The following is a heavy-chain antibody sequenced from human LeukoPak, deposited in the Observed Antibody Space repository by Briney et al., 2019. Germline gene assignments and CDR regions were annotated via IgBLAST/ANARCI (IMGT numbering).Heavy chain of an antibody. Sequence: KPSETLSLTCAVYGGSFSDYYWSWLRQPPGKGLEWIGEINHSGSTNYNPSLKSRVTISVDTSKNQFSLKLSSVTAADTAVYYCARGDPENWFDPWGQGTLVTVSS. CDR1: GGSFSDYY. J-gene: IGHJ5*02. CDR3: ARGDPENWFDP. CDR2: INHSGST. V-gene: IGHV4-34*01.